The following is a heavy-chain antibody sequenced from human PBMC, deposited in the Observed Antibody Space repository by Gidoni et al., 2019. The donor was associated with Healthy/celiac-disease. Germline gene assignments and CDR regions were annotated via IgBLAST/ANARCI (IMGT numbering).Heavy chain of an antibody. V-gene: IGHV4-39*07. Sequence: QLQLQESGPGLVKPPETLSPPCTVSGGSIRSSSYYWGWIRQPPGKGLKWIGSSSYSGSTYYNPSRKSRVTISVDTSKNQFSLKLSSVTAADTAVYYCARDPVVVAVTGGWFDPWGQGTLVTVSS. CDR3: ARDPVVVAVTGGWFDP. CDR2: SSYSGST. D-gene: IGHD2-15*01. CDR1: GGSIRSSSYY. J-gene: IGHJ5*02.